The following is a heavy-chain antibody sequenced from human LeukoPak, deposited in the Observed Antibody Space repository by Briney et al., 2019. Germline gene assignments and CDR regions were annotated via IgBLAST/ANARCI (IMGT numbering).Heavy chain of an antibody. CDR1: GYSISSGYY. Sequence: SETLSLTCTVSGYSISSGYYWGWIRQPPGKGLEWIGSIYHSGSTYYNPSLKSRVTISVDTSKNQFSLKLSSVTAADTAVYYCARGDTVTEANRPFDPWGQGTLVTVSS. CDR3: ARGDTVTEANRPFDP. V-gene: IGHV4-38-2*02. CDR2: IYHSGST. D-gene: IGHD4-17*01. J-gene: IGHJ5*02.